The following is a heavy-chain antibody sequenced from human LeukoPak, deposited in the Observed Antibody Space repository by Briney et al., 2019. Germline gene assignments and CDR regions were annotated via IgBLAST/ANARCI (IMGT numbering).Heavy chain of an antibody. V-gene: IGHV3-7*01. CDR3: ARSAMIVVVKDAFDI. Sequence: GSLRLSCAASGFTFNDFAMNWVRQAPGKGLEWVANIRQDGSEKYYVDSVKGRFTVSRDNANNSLYLQMNSLRAEDTAVYYCARSAMIVVVKDAFDIWGQGTMVTVSS. J-gene: IGHJ3*02. CDR2: IRQDGSEK. D-gene: IGHD3-22*01. CDR1: GFTFNDFA.